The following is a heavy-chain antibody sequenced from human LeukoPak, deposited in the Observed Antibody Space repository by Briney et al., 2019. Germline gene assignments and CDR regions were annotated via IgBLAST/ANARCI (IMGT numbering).Heavy chain of an antibody. CDR2: ISYDGSNK. D-gene: IGHD1-26*01. CDR1: GFTFSSYG. CDR3: ARAGSYHDAFDM. V-gene: IGHV3-30*03. J-gene: IGHJ3*02. Sequence: PGRSLRLSCAASGFTFSSYGMHWVRQAPGKGLEWVAVISYDGSNKYYADSVKGRFTISRDNAKNSLYLQMNSLRAEDTAVYYCARAGSYHDAFDMWGQGTMVTVSS.